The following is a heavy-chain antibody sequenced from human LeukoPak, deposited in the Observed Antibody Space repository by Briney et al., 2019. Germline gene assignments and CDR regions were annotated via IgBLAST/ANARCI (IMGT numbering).Heavy chain of an antibody. D-gene: IGHD3-10*01. J-gene: IGHJ4*02. CDR3: ARDFGGFGYYFDY. CDR1: GYTFNNYG. Sequence: GASVKVSCKASGYTFNNYGVSWVRQAPGQGLEWVGWISAYNGKTNHAQEFQGRITLTIDTSTSTAYMELRSLRSDDTAIYYCARDFGGFGYYFDYGGQGTLVTVSS. V-gene: IGHV1-18*01. CDR2: ISAYNGKT.